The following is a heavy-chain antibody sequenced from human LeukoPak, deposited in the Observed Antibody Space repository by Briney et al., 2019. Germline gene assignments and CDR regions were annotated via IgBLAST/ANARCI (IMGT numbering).Heavy chain of an antibody. CDR3: ARLLSTYYGSSIDY. D-gene: IGHD3-10*01. V-gene: IGHV4-30-2*01. Sequence: SQTLSLTCTVSGGSISSGGYYWSWIRQPPGKGLEWIGYIYHSGSTYYNPSLKSRVTISVDRSKNQFSLKLSSVTAADTAVYYCARLLSTYYGSSIDYWGQGTLVTVSS. CDR1: GGSISSGGYY. J-gene: IGHJ4*02. CDR2: IYHSGST.